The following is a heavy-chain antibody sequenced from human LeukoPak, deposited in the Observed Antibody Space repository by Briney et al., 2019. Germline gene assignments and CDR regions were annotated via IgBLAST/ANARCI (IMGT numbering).Heavy chain of an antibody. Sequence: ASVKVSCKASGYTFTSYGISWVRQAPGQGLEWMGWISAYNGNTNYAQKLQGRVTMTTDTSTSTAYMELRSLRSDDTAVYYCARDLSNYDFWSGYHSWGQGTLVTVSS. D-gene: IGHD3-3*01. CDR1: GYTFTSYG. CDR2: ISAYNGNT. V-gene: IGHV1-18*01. CDR3: ARDLSNYDFWSGYHS. J-gene: IGHJ5*02.